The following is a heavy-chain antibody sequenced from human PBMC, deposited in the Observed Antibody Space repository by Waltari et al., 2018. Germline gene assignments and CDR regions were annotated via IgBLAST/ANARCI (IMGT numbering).Heavy chain of an antibody. CDR2: IYTSGST. D-gene: IGHD3-3*01. CDR1: GGSISSGSYY. CDR3: ARTPRAYRSGADY. J-gene: IGHJ4*02. V-gene: IGHV4-61*02. Sequence: QVQLQESGPGLVKPSQTLSLTCTVSGGSISSGSYYWSWIRQPAGKGLEWIGRIYTSGSTHNNPSLKSRVTISVDTSKNQFSLKLSSVTAADTAVYYCARTPRAYRSGADYWGQGTLVTVSS.